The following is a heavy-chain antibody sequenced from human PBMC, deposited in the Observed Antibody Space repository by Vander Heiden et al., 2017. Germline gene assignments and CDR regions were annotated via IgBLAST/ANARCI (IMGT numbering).Heavy chain of an antibody. V-gene: IGHV3-11*01. CDR1: GFPFSDYY. J-gene: IGHJ6*02. CDR2: ISSSGSTK. D-gene: IGHD5-18*01. CDR3: ARDKAAMVYYYYGMDV. Sequence: QVQLVESGGGLVKPGGSLRLSCAASGFPFSDYYMSWIRQAPGKGLGLVSYISSSGSTKYDADSLKGRFTISRDNAKNSLFLQMNSLRAEETAVYYCARDKAAMVYYYYGMDVWGQGTTVTVSS.